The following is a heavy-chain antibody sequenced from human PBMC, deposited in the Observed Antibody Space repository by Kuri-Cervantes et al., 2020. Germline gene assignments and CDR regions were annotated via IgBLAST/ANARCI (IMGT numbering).Heavy chain of an antibody. CDR1: GYTFTSYA. J-gene: IGHJ4*02. D-gene: IGHD4-17*01. Sequence: ASVKVSCKASGYTFTSYAMHWVRQAPGQRLEWMGWINAGNGNTKYSQKFQGRVTITRDTSTSTAYMELRSLRSDDTAVYYCARGPLYGDYYFDYWGQGTLVTVSS. CDR3: ARGPLYGDYYFDY. V-gene: IGHV1-3*01. CDR2: INAGNGNT.